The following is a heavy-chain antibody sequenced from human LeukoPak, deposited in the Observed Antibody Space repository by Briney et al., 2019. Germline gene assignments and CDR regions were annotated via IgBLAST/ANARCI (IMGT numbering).Heavy chain of an antibody. Sequence: TSETLSLTCTVSGGSISSSSYYWGWIRHPPGKGLEGIGSIYYSRSTYYNPSLKRRVTISVYTSKNQFSLKLSSVTAADTAVYYCARLSSPLKITRGAFDIWGQGTMVTVSS. D-gene: IGHD1-14*01. J-gene: IGHJ3*02. V-gene: IGHV4-39*01. CDR3: ARLSSPLKITRGAFDI. CDR2: IYYSRST. CDR1: GGSISSSSYY.